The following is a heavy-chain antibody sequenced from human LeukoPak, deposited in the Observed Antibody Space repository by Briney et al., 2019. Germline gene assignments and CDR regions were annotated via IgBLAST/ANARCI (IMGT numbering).Heavy chain of an antibody. Sequence: PSQTLSLTCAVSGGSISSGGYSWSWIRQPPGKGLEWIGYIYHSGSTYYNPSLKSRVTISVDRSKNQFSLKLSSVTAADTAVYYCARGDAGYYDSSGYFSTYYFDYWGQGTLVTVSS. CDR1: GGSISSGGYS. J-gene: IGHJ4*02. CDR2: IYHSGST. CDR3: ARGDAGYYDSSGYFSTYYFDY. D-gene: IGHD3-22*01. V-gene: IGHV4-30-2*01.